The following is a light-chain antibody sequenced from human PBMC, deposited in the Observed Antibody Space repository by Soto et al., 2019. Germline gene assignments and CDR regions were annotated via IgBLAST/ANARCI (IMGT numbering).Light chain of an antibody. J-gene: IGKJ4*01. CDR3: QQYNDWPSLT. V-gene: IGKV3-15*01. CDR2: GAS. CDR1: HSVATN. Sequence: DKVMTQSPATLSVSPGERVTLSCRASHSVATNLAWYQQKSGQAPRLLIYGASIRATGISDRFSGSGSETEFTLTISSLQSEDFAVYYCQQYNDWPSLTFGGGTKVEIK.